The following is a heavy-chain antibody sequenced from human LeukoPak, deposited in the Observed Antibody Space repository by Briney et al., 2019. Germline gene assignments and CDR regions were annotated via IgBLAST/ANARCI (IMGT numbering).Heavy chain of an antibody. CDR2: IYTSGGT. D-gene: IGHD3-9*01. J-gene: IGHJ4*02. Sequence: PSETLSLTCTVSGASMTSYYWSWIRQPAGKGLEWIGRIYTSGGTIYNPSLKSRVTMSVDTSKNQFSLELRSVTAADTALYYCARDYNDILTGCFDYWGQGTLVTVS. CDR1: GASMTSYY. V-gene: IGHV4-4*07. CDR3: ARDYNDILTGCFDY.